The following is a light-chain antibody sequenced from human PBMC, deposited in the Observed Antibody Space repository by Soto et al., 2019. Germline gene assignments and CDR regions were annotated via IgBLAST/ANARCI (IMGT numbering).Light chain of an antibody. CDR3: QQSYSTPQT. V-gene: IGKV1-39*01. CDR2: AAS. CDR1: QSISSY. J-gene: IGKJ1*01. Sequence: DIQMTQSPSSLSASVGDRVTITCRASQSISSYLNWYRQKPGKVHKXMIYAASSLQSGVPSRFSGSGSGTDVTLTISSLQPEDGETYDGQQSYSTPQTFGQGTKVDI.